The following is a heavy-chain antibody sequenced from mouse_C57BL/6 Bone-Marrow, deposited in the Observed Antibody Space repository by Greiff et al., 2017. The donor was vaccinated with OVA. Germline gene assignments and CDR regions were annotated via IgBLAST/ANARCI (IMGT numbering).Heavy chain of an antibody. CDR3: AREDYYDYFPDY. CDR1: GFTFSDYY. J-gene: IGHJ2*01. D-gene: IGHD2-4*01. Sequence: EVKLVESEGGLVQPGSSMKLSCTASGFTFSDYYMAWVRQVPEKGLEWVANLNSDGSSPYYLDSLKSRFIISRDNAKTILYLQRSRLKSEDTATYYCAREDYYDYFPDYWGQGTTLTVSS. V-gene: IGHV5-16*01. CDR2: LNSDGSSP.